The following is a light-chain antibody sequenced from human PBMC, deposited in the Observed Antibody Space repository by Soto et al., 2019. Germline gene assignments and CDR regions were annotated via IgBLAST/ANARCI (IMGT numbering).Light chain of an antibody. CDR1: QSVSSN. V-gene: IGKV3-15*01. J-gene: IGKJ4*01. CDR3: QHRQA. Sequence: EIVMTQSPAPLSLSPGERATLSCRASQSVSSNLAWYQQKPGQAPRLLIYGASTRATGIPARFSGSGSGTELTLTISSLQSEDFAVYYCQHRQAFGGGTTGDIK. CDR2: GAS.